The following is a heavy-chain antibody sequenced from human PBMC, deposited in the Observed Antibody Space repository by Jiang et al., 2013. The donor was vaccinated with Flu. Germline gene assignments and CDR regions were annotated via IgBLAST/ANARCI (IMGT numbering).Heavy chain of an antibody. V-gene: IGHV1-46*01. J-gene: IGHJ1*01. D-gene: IGHD2-21*02. Sequence: EVKKPGASVKVSCKASGYTFTSYYMHWVRQAPGQGLEWMGIINPSGGSTSYAQKFQGRVTMTRDTSTSTVYMELSSLRSEDTAVYYCARDTDIVVVTAIQYFQHWGQGTLVTVSS. CDR3: ARDTDIVVVTAIQYFQH. CDR2: INPSGGST. CDR1: GYTFTSYY.